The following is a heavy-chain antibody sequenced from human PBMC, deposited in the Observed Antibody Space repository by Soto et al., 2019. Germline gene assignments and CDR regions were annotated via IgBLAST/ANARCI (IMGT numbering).Heavy chain of an antibody. CDR3: ARAQRHLEHGLDV. CDR2: IWDDGSNK. CDR1: GFTFSSYG. Sequence: SLRLSCAASGFTFSSYGMHWVRQAPGKGLERVAFIWDDGSNKYYADSVKGRFTISGDNSKTTLYLQMDSRRPEDTAVYYCARAQRHLEHGLDVWGQGTTGTVSS. V-gene: IGHV3-33*01. J-gene: IGHJ6*02. D-gene: IGHD1-1*01.